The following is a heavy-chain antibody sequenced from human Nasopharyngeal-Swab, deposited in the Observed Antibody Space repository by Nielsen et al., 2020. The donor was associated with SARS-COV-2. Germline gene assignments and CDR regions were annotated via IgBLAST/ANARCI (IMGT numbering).Heavy chain of an antibody. CDR3: ARPAYCTNGVCYGNYFDY. Sequence: ASVKVSCKASGYTFTSYDINWLRQATGQGLEWMGWMNTNSGNTGYAQKFQGRVTMTRNTSISTAYMELSSLRSEDTAVYYCARPAYCTNGVCYGNYFDYWGQGTLVTVSS. V-gene: IGHV1-8*01. CDR1: GYTFTSYD. D-gene: IGHD2-8*01. CDR2: MNTNSGNT. J-gene: IGHJ4*02.